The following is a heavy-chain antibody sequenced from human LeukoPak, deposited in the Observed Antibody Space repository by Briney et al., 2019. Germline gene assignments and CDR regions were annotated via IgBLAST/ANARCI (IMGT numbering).Heavy chain of an antibody. J-gene: IGHJ4*02. CDR1: GYTFTSYG. Sequence: ASVKVSCKASGYTFTSYGISWVRQAPGQGLEWMGWITAYNGNTNYAQKLQGRVTMTEDTSTDTAYMELSSLRSEDTAVYYCATGPSYGSGSYSQIDYWGQGTLVTVSS. CDR3: ATGPSYGSGSYSQIDY. D-gene: IGHD3-10*01. V-gene: IGHV1-18*01. CDR2: ITAYNGNT.